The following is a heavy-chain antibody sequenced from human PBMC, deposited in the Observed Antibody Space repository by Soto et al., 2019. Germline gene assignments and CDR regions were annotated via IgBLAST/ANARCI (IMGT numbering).Heavy chain of an antibody. Sequence: QVQLVESGGGVVQPGRSLRLSCVASGFTFSSYGMHWVRQAPGKGLEWVAIISYDGSNTYYADSVKGRVTISRDNSKNTLDLQMNSLRAEDTSVYYWAKEGGLSGSYYISSSYYFDYWGQGTLVTVSS. D-gene: IGHD1-26*01. CDR3: AKEGGLSGSYYISSSYYFDY. V-gene: IGHV3-30*18. J-gene: IGHJ4*02. CDR2: ISYDGSNT. CDR1: GFTFSSYG.